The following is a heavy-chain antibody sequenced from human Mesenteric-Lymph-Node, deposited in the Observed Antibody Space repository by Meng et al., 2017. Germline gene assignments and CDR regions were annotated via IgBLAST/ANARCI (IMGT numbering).Heavy chain of an antibody. CDR2: IIPIFGTA. CDR3: ARLGITGTGSLDY. D-gene: IGHD1-20*01. CDR1: GGPFSSYA. J-gene: IGHJ4*02. Sequence: QVQLGQSGAEVKKPGSSVKVSCNASGGPFSSYAFSWVRQAPGQGLERMGGIIPIFGTANYAQKFQGRVTITADESTSTAYMELSSLRSEDTAVYYCARLGITGTGSLDYWGQGTLVTVSS. V-gene: IGHV1-69*01.